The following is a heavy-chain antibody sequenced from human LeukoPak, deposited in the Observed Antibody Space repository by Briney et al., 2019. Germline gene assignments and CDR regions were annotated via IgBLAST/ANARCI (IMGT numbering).Heavy chain of an antibody. CDR1: GYTFTSYY. Sequence: GASVKVSCKASGYTFTSYYMHWVRQAPGQGLEGMGWINPNNGGTNSAQKFQGRVTMTRDTSSSTAYMELSRLRSEDTDVYYCAGGISTRHFYCGMDVWGQGTTATVSS. J-gene: IGHJ6*02. CDR3: AGGISTRHFYCGMDV. CDR2: INPNNGGT. V-gene: IGHV1-2*02.